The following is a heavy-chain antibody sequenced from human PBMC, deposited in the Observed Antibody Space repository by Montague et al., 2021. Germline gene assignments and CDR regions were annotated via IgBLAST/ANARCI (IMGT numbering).Heavy chain of an antibody. CDR3: AHGIVVVSAAYYFDY. CDR2: IYWDDDK. V-gene: IGHV2-5*02. Sequence: PALFPPPPPLPLTCTFSGFSLSTSGVGVGWIRQPPGKALEWLALIYWDDDKRYSPSLKSRLTITKDTSKNQVVLTMTNMDPVNTATYYCAHGIVVVSAAYYFDYWGQGTLVTVSS. J-gene: IGHJ4*02. D-gene: IGHD2-2*01. CDR1: GFSLSTSGVG.